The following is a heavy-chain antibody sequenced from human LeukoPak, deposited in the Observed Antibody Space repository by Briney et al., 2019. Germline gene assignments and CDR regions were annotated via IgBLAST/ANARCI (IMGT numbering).Heavy chain of an antibody. Sequence: GGSLRLSCAASGFTFSSHSMNWVRQAPGKGLEWVSYISSSSSTIYYADSVKGRFTISRDNAKNSLYLQMNSLRAEDTAVYYCARAGEPNYYMDVWGKGTTVTVSS. CDR3: ARAGEPNYYMDV. J-gene: IGHJ6*03. V-gene: IGHV3-48*01. CDR1: GFTFSSHS. CDR2: ISSSSSTI. D-gene: IGHD2-21*01.